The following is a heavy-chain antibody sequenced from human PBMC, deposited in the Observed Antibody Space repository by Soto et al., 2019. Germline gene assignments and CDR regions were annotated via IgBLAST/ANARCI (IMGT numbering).Heavy chain of an antibody. Sequence: GGSLRLSCAASGFTFSRYWMHWVRQAPGKGPVWVSRIHFDGITSAYADSVKGRFTISRDNAKNTLYLQMDSLRDEDTAVYYCARDYYDNTGNSYVAYGMDVCGQWTTVTVSS. CDR3: ARDYYDNTGNSYVAYGMDV. V-gene: IGHV3-74*03. CDR1: GFTFSRYW. D-gene: IGHD3-22*01. CDR2: IHFDGITS. J-gene: IGHJ6*02.